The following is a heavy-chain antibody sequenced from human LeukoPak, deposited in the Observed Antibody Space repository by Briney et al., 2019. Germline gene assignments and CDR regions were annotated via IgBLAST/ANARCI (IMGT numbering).Heavy chain of an antibody. Sequence: ASVKVSCKASGGTFSCYAISWVRQAPGQGLEWMGGIIPIFGTANYAQKFQGRVTITADKSTSTAYMELSSLRSEDTAVYYCARDRAAVAGTIYYYYMDVWGKGTTVTVSS. CDR3: ARDRAAVAGTIYYYYMDV. CDR2: IIPIFGTA. V-gene: IGHV1-69*06. CDR1: GGTFSCYA. J-gene: IGHJ6*03. D-gene: IGHD6-19*01.